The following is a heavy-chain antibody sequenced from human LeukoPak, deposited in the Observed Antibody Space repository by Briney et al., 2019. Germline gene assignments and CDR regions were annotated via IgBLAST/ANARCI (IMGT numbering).Heavy chain of an antibody. CDR3: ARVMEYYYYYMDV. Sequence: PGGSLRLSCAASGFTFSSFGMSWVRQAPGKGLEWVSYISSSSSTIYYADSVKGRFTISRDNAKNSLYLQMNSLRAEDTAVYYCARVMEYYYYYMDVWGKGTTVTISS. D-gene: IGHD3-10*01. CDR1: GFTFSSFG. V-gene: IGHV3-48*04. J-gene: IGHJ6*03. CDR2: ISSSSSTI.